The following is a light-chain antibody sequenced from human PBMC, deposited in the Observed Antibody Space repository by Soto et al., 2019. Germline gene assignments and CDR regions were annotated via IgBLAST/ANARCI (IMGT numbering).Light chain of an antibody. CDR1: SSDVGGYNY. J-gene: IGLJ1*01. CDR3: SSYTSSSTGV. V-gene: IGLV2-14*01. CDR2: DVS. Sequence: QSALTQPASVSGSPGQSITISCTGTSSDVGGYNYVSWYQQHPGKAPKLMIYDVSNRHSGVSNRFSGSKSVNTASLAISGLQAEDEADYYCSSYTSSSTGVFGTGTKLTVL.